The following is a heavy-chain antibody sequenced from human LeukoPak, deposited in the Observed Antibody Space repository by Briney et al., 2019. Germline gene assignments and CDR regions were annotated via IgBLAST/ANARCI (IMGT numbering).Heavy chain of an antibody. D-gene: IGHD5-12*01. CDR1: GYTFTGYY. CDR3: ARALRWLSYVDY. CDR2: IHPKSGDT. J-gene: IGHJ4*02. V-gene: IGHV1-2*02. Sequence: VASVKVSCKASGYTFTGYYMHWVRRAPGQGLEWMGWIHPKSGDTNYAQKFQGRVTMTRDTSISTAYMELSRLRSDDTAVYYCARALRWLSYVDYWGQGTLVTVSS.